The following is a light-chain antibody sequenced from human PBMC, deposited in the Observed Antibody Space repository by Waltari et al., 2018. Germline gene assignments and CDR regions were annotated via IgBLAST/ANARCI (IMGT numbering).Light chain of an antibody. J-gene: IGLJ3*02. Sequence: QSALTQPPSASGSPGQSVTISCTGTSSDVGTYNYVSWYQQHPGKAPKLMIYDVTKRPSGVPAGFAASKSGNTASLTGSGLQAEDEADDYCSSYTGSDMDIVFGGGTKLTVL. CDR3: SSYTGSDMDIV. CDR2: DVT. CDR1: SSDVGTYNY. V-gene: IGLV2-8*01.